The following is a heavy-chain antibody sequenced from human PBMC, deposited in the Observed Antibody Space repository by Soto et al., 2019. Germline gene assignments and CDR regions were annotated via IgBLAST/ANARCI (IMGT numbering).Heavy chain of an antibody. CDR2: IIPVFDKA. CDR1: GGSFGSSA. D-gene: IGHD3-16*01. V-gene: IGHV1-69*01. Sequence: QVQLVQSGADVKKPGSSVKVSCKTSGGSFGSSAISWVRQAPAQGLEWMGEIIPVFDKANYAQNFQGRLTITADELAGTVFMELSSLRSADTAVYFCARLRRDWGDAFDLWGLGPFVTVSS. J-gene: IGHJ3*01. CDR3: ARLRRDWGDAFDL.